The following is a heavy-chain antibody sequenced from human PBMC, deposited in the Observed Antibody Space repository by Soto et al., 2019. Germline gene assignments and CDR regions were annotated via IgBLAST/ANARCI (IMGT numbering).Heavy chain of an antibody. D-gene: IGHD3-16*02. CDR1: GFSFNNYA. CDR3: AKDRGIIVKAGDAFDV. J-gene: IGHJ3*01. V-gene: IGHV3-23*01. CDR2: ISGGGTGT. Sequence: EVQLLQSGGGVVQPGGSLRLSCAVSGFSFNNYAMNWVRLAPGKGLEWVSSISGGGTGTYSADAVRGRFTISSDKSRNTVYLQMSSLRAEDTAVYYCAKDRGIIVKAGDAFDVWGQGTKVTVSS.